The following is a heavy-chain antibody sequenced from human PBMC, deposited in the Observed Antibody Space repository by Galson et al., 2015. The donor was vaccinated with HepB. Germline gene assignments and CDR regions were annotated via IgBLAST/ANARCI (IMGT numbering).Heavy chain of an antibody. D-gene: IGHD1-26*01. J-gene: IGHJ4*02. CDR1: GYSFTSYW. CDR2: IYPGDSDT. CDR3: AINHGPSGRTPRGLDY. Sequence: QSGAEVKKPGESLKISCKGSGYSFTSYWIGWVRQMPGKGLEWMGIIYPGDSDTRYSPSFQGQVAISADKSISTAYLQWSSLKASDTAMYYCAINHGPSGRTPRGLDYWGQGTLVTVSS. V-gene: IGHV5-51*03.